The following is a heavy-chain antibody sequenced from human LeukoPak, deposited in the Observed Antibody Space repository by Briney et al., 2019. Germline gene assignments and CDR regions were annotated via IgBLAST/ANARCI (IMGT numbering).Heavy chain of an antibody. J-gene: IGHJ4*02. CDR3: ALGTIAARPIDY. CDR2: IYYSGST. CDR1: GGSISSYY. Sequence: SETLSLTCTVSGGSISSYYWSWIRQPPGKGLEWIGYIYYSGSTYYNPSLKSRVTISVDTSKNQFSLKLSSVTAADTAVYYCALGTIAARPIDYWGQGTLVTVSS. D-gene: IGHD6-6*01. V-gene: IGHV4-59*08.